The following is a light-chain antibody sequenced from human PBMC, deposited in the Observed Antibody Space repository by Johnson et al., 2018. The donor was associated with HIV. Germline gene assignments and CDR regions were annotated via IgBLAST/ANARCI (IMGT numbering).Light chain of an antibody. CDR2: ENN. CDR3: GTSDSILRAYV. Sequence: QSVLTQPPSVSAAPGQKVTISCSGSSSNIGNNYVSWYQQVPGTAPTLLIYENNKRPSGIPDRFSGSKSGTSATLGITGLQTGEEADYYCGTSDSILRAYVFATATNVTVL. V-gene: IGLV1-51*02. J-gene: IGLJ1*01. CDR1: SSNIGNNY.